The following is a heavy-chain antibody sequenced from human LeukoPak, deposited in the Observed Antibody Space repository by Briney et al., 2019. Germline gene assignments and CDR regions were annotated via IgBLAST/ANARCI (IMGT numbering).Heavy chain of an antibody. J-gene: IGHJ4*02. CDR3: ARGGGYCSSTSCPEFDY. Sequence: GASVKLSCKASGGTFSSYAISWVRQAPGQGLEWRGGIIPIFGTANYAQKFQGRVTITADKSTSTAYMELSSMRSEETAVYYCARGGGYCSSTSCPEFDYWGQGTLVTVSS. D-gene: IGHD2-2*01. CDR2: IIPIFGTA. CDR1: GGTFSSYA. V-gene: IGHV1-69*06.